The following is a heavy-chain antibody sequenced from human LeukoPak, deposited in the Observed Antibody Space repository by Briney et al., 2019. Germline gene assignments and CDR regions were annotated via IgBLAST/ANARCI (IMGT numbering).Heavy chain of an antibody. CDR2: IYTSGST. J-gene: IGHJ4*02. Sequence: SETPSLTCAVSGGSISSGSCYWSWIRQPTGKGLEWIGRIYTSGSTNYNPSLKSRVTISVDTSKNQFSLKLSSVTAADTAVYYCAREGGWVLWGQGTLVTVSS. D-gene: IGHD2-8*02. CDR1: GGSISSGSCY. CDR3: AREGGWVL. V-gene: IGHV4-61*02.